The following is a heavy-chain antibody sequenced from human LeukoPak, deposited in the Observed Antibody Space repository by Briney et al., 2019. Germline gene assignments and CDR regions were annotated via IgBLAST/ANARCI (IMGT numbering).Heavy chain of an antibody. D-gene: IGHD3-22*01. J-gene: IGHJ1*01. V-gene: IGHV4-61*05. Sequence: PSETLSLTCTVSGGSISSTSYNWGWIRQPPGKGLEWIGYIYYSGSTNYNPSLKSRVTISVDTSKNQFSLKLSSVTAADTAVYYCARGDYYYDSSGYDIAEYFQHWGQGTLVTVSS. CDR1: GGSISSTSYN. CDR3: ARGDYYYDSSGYDIAEYFQH. CDR2: IYYSGST.